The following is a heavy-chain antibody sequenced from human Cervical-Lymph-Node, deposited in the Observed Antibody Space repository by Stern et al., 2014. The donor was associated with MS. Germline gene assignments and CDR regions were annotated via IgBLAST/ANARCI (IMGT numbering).Heavy chain of an antibody. Sequence: VQLVESGPGLVKPSETLSLTCSVSGGSISRSTYYWGWIRQPPGKGLEWIGSIYYSGTTYYKPSLKSRVTIDTSTNQFSLRLTSVTAADTAVYYCARHDGWLPHYWSQGTLVTVSS. D-gene: IGHD5-12*01. CDR3: ARHDGWLPHY. CDR2: IYYSGTT. V-gene: IGHV4-39*01. CDR1: GGSISRSTYY. J-gene: IGHJ4*02.